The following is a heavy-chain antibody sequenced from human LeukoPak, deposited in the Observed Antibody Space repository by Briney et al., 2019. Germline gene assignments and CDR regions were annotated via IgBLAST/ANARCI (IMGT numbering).Heavy chain of an antibody. Sequence: ASVKVSCKASGYTFTSYGISWVRQAPGQGVEWMGWISAYNGNTSYAQKLQGRVTMTTDTSTSTAYMELRSLRSDDTAVYYCARGSIAARFDGFDYYYYGMDVWGQGTTVTVSS. CDR1: GYTFTSYG. D-gene: IGHD6-6*01. V-gene: IGHV1-18*01. CDR2: ISAYNGNT. J-gene: IGHJ6*02. CDR3: ARGSIAARFDGFDYYYYGMDV.